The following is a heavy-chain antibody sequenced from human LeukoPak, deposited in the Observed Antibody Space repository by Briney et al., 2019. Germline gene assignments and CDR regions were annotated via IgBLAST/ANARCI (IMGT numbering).Heavy chain of an antibody. V-gene: IGHV3-74*01. Sequence: GGSLRLSCAASGFIFSSYWMHWVRQAPGKGLVWVSRISSDGSSTRYADSVRGRFTISRDNDKNTLFLQMNSLRAEDTAVYYCARGRGSGSSYSDYWGQGTLLTVSS. J-gene: IGHJ4*02. D-gene: IGHD3-10*01. CDR1: GFIFSSYW. CDR3: ARGRGSGSSYSDY. CDR2: ISSDGSST.